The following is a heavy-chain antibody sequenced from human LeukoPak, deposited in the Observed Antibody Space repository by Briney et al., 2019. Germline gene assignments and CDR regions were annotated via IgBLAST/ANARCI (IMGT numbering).Heavy chain of an antibody. D-gene: IGHD1-1*01. CDR2: IRSKAYGETA. J-gene: IGHJ4*02. Sequence: GGSLRLSCTASGFTFGDYAMSWIRQAPGKGLEWVGFIRSKAYGETADYAASVKGRFTISRDDSKAIAYLQMSSLKTEDTAVYHCTRDRGAYNLYDYWGRGTLVTVSS. CDR1: GFTFGDYA. CDR3: TRDRGAYNLYDY. V-gene: IGHV3-49*03.